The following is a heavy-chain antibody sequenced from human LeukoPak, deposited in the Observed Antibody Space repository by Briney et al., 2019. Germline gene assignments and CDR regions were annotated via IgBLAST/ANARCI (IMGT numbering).Heavy chain of an antibody. V-gene: IGHV4-59*01. D-gene: IGHD3-3*01. CDR2: IYYSGST. J-gene: IGHJ6*03. Sequence: SETLSLTCTVSGGSISSYYWSWIRQPPGKGLEWIGYIYYSGSTNYNPSLKSRVTISVDTSKNQFSLKLSSVTAADTAVYYCARGAGYYDFWSGYYGIVSYMDVWGKGTTVTASS. CDR3: ARGAGYYDFWSGYYGIVSYMDV. CDR1: GGSISSYY.